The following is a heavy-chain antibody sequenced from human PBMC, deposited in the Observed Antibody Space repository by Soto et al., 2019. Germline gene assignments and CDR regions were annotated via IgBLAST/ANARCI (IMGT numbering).Heavy chain of an antibody. V-gene: IGHV3-33*01. Sequence: QVQLVESGGGVVQPGRSLRLSCAASGFTFSSYGMHWVRQAPGKGLEWVAVIWYDGSNKYYADSVKGRFTISRDNSKNTLYLQMNSLRAEHTAVYYCARVHEPCGGDCYDAFDIWGQGTMVTVSS. CDR2: IWYDGSNK. CDR1: GFTFSSYG. J-gene: IGHJ3*02. D-gene: IGHD2-21*02. CDR3: ARVHEPCGGDCYDAFDI.